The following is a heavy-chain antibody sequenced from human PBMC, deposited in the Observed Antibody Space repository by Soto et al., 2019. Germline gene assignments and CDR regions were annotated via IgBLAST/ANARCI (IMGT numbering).Heavy chain of an antibody. CDR3: ARGQVVAAQH. CDR2: IYHSGST. V-gene: IGHV4-30-2*01. D-gene: IGHD2-15*01. J-gene: IGHJ4*02. Sequence: QLQLQESGSGLVKPSQTLSLTCAVSGGSISSGGYSWSWIRQPPGKGLEWIGYIYHSGSTYYNPALKSRATMSVDRSTNQSDLKPSSVSAADTAVYYCARGQVVAAQHWGQGTMVTFSS. CDR1: GGSISSGGYS.